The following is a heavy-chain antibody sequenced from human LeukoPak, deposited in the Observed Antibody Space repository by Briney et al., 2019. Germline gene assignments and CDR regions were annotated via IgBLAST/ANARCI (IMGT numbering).Heavy chain of an antibody. Sequence: GGSLRLSCAVSGFSVTNNYMSWVRQAPGEGLEWVSVFYVGGATYYADYVKGRFTISRDNSENTLYLQMKSLRAEDTAVYYCARGDGYNFFDYWGQGTLVTVSS. D-gene: IGHD5-24*01. J-gene: IGHJ4*02. V-gene: IGHV3-53*01. CDR2: FYVGGAT. CDR1: GFSVTNNY. CDR3: ARGDGYNFFDY.